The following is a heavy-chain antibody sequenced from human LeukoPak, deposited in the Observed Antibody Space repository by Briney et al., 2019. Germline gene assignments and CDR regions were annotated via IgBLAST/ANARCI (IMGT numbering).Heavy chain of an antibody. V-gene: IGHV4-34*01. Sequence: PSETLSLTCAVYGGSFSGYYWSWIRQPPGKGLEWIGEINHSGSTNYNPSLKSRVTISVDTSKNQFSLKLSSVTAADTAVYYCARGGAVYDYVWGSYRYPDYWGQGTLVTVSS. D-gene: IGHD3-16*02. CDR1: GGSFSGYY. CDR3: ARGGAVYDYVWGSYRYPDY. CDR2: INHSGST. J-gene: IGHJ4*02.